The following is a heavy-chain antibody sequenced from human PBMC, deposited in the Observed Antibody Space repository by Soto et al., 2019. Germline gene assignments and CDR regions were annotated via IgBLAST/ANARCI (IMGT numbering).Heavy chain of an antibody. J-gene: IGHJ4*02. CDR1: GFTFSNYA. V-gene: IGHV3-23*01. Sequence: EVQLLESGGGLVRPGESLRLSCAASGFTFSNYAMSWVRQVPGKGLEWVSTISATGGGSTYYADSVKGRFTISRDNSKNTLYLQMNSLRDEDTAVYYCAKVTLLRGVDYWGPGTLVTVSS. CDR2: ISATGGGST. CDR3: AKVTLLRGVDY. D-gene: IGHD3-10*01.